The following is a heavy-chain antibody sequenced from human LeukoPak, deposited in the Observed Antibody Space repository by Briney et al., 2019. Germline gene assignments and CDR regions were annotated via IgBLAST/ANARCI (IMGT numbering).Heavy chain of an antibody. CDR1: GFTFSSYA. CDR3: AKPLGGSYLFDR. CDR2: IEVGGAIA. J-gene: IGHJ4*02. V-gene: IGHV3-23*01. Sequence: GGSLRLSCAASGFTFSSYAMTWVRRAPGKGLEWVSTIEVGGAIAHYAASVKGRFTISRDTSKKILYLQMDSLRPEDTAVYYCAKPLGGSYLFDRWGQGTLVTVSS. D-gene: IGHD1-26*01.